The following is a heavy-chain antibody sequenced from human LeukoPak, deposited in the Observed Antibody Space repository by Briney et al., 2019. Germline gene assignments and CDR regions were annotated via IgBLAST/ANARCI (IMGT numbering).Heavy chain of an antibody. CDR1: SGSFSGYY. V-gene: IGHV4-34*01. CDR2: INHSGTT. CDR3: ARGTSNYPYNWFDP. Sequence: PSETLSLTCAVYSGSFSGYYWSWIRQPPGKGLEWIGEINHSGTTNYNPSLKSRVTISVDTSKNQFSLKLSSVTAADTAVYYCARGTSNYPYNWFDPWGQGTLVTVSS. D-gene: IGHD4-11*01. J-gene: IGHJ5*02.